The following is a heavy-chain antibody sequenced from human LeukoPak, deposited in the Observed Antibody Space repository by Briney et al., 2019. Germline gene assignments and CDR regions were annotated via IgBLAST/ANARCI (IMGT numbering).Heavy chain of an antibody. D-gene: IGHD3-9*01. CDR3: VRDWGVTSHNLLTTYSRFDY. V-gene: IGHV3-7*03. J-gene: IGHJ4*02. Sequence: PGGSLRLSCAASGFTFSSYWMSWVRQAPGKGLEWVANIKQDGSEKFYVGSVKGRFTISRDNAQNSLYLQMNSLRAEDTAVYYCVRDWGVTSHNLLTTYSRFDYWGQGTLVTVSS. CDR2: IKQDGSEK. CDR1: GFTFSSYW.